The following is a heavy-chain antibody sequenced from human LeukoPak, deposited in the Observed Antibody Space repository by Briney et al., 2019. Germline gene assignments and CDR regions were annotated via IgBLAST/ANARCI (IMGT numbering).Heavy chain of an antibody. V-gene: IGHV4-31*01. Sequence: PSETLSLTCTVSGVFISSGNYYWNWIRQRPGKSLEWIGNILNSGITSYNPSLKSPVSISVDTSKNQFSLKVGSVTAADTAVYFCARATAFRVRGHYYYGMDVWGQGTTVTVSS. CDR3: ARATAFRVRGHYYYGMDV. CDR1: GVFISSGNYY. J-gene: IGHJ6*02. CDR2: ILNSGIT. D-gene: IGHD3-10*01.